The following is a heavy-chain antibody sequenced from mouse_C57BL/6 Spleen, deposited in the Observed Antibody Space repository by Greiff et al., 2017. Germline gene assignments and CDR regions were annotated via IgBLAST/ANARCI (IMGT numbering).Heavy chain of an antibody. CDR1: GFTFSDSG. J-gene: IGHJ2*01. CDR3: ARSSRITTVVDFDY. V-gene: IGHV5-17*01. CDR2: ISSGSSTI. D-gene: IGHD1-1*01. Sequence: EVKVVESGGGLVKPGGSLKLSCAASGFTFSDSGMHWVRQAPEKGLEWVAYISSGSSTIYYADTVKGRFTISRDNAKNTLFLQMTSLRSEDTAMYYCARSSRITTVVDFDYWGQGTTLTVSS.